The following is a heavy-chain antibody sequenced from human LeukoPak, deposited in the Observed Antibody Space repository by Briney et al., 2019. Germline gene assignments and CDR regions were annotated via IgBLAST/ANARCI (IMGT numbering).Heavy chain of an antibody. CDR1: GLTFSSYG. V-gene: IGHV3-30*18. J-gene: IGHJ4*02. CDR3: AKGLLWFGELSPFDY. D-gene: IGHD3-10*01. CDR2: ISYDGSNK. Sequence: PGGSLRLSCAASGLTFSSYGMHWVRQAPGKGLEWVAVISYDGSNKYYADSVKGRFTICRDNSKNTLYLQMTSLRAEDTAVYYCAKGLLWFGELSPFDYWGQGTLVTVSS.